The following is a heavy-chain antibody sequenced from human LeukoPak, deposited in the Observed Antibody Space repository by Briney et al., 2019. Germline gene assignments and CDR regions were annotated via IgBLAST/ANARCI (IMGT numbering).Heavy chain of an antibody. Sequence: ASVKVSCKASGYTFTSYYMHWVRQAPGQRLEWMGWINTGDGNTKYSQEFQGRITITRDTSASTAYMELSSLRSGDMAVYYCARNLAVAPHAYYFDYWGQGTLVTVSS. D-gene: IGHD6-19*01. V-gene: IGHV1-3*03. J-gene: IGHJ4*02. CDR3: ARNLAVAPHAYYFDY. CDR1: GYTFTSYY. CDR2: INTGDGNT.